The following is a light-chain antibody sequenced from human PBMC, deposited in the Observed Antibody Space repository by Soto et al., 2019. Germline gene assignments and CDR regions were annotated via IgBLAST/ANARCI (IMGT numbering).Light chain of an antibody. CDR1: SSNTGADYD. V-gene: IGLV1-40*01. CDR3: QSYDRSLSSPI. Sequence: QSVLTQPPSVSGAPGQRVTISCTGSSSNTGADYDVHWYQHLPGSAPKLLIYDNNIRPSGVPDRFSGSKSGTSASLAITGLQAEDEGDYYCQSYDRSLSSPIFGGGTKVTVL. J-gene: IGLJ2*01. CDR2: DNN.